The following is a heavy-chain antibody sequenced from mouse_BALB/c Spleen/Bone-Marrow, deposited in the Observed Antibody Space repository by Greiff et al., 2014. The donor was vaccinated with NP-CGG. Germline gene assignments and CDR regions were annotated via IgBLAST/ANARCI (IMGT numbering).Heavy chain of an antibody. CDR1: GFNIKDIY. V-gene: IGHV14-3*02. J-gene: IGHJ2*01. CDR3: ASYHYGYYFDY. Sequence: VQLQQSGAELVKPGASVTLSCTAPGFNIKDIYMHWVKQRPEQGLEWIGRIDPANGNIKYDPKFQGKATITADTSSNTAYLQLSRLTSEDTAVYYCASYHYGYYFDYWGQGTTLTVSS. CDR2: IDPANGNI. D-gene: IGHD2-4*01.